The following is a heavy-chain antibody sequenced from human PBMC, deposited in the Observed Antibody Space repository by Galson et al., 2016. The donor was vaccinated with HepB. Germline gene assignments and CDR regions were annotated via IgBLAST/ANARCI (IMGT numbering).Heavy chain of an antibody. V-gene: IGHV4-59*01. CDR3: ASTFQGGY. CDR1: GGFISRYY. CDR2: IHYSGST. J-gene: IGHJ4*02. D-gene: IGHD2/OR15-2a*01. Sequence: ETLSLTCTVSGGFISRYYNWIRQPPGKGLEWIGYIHYSGSTNYSPSLKSRVTISADTSKNQFSLKLSSVTAADTAVYYFASTFQGGYWGQGTLVTVSS.